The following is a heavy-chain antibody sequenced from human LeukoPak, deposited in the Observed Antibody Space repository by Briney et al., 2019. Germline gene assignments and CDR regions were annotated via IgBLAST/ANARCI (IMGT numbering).Heavy chain of an antibody. Sequence: SETLSHTCAVYGGSFSGYYWSWIRQPPGKGLEWIGEINHSGSTNYNPSLKSRVTISVDTSKNQFSLKLSSVTAADTAVYYCARGRWLDHYFDYWGQGTLVTVSS. V-gene: IGHV4-34*01. CDR3: ARGRWLDHYFDY. J-gene: IGHJ4*02. CDR2: INHSGST. CDR1: GGSFSGYY. D-gene: IGHD6-19*01.